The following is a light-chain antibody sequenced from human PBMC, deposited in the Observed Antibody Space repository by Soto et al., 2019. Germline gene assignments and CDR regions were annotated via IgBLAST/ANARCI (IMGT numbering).Light chain of an antibody. CDR1: QSVSSN. Sequence: EVVVTRSPAKLCVSPGERDNLSCRASQSVSSNLAWYQQKPGQAPRLLIYGASTRATGIPARFSGSGSGTEFTLTISSLQSEDFAVYYCQQYNNWPPTFGQGTRLESK. J-gene: IGKJ5*01. V-gene: IGKV3-15*01. CDR2: GAS. CDR3: QQYNNWPPT.